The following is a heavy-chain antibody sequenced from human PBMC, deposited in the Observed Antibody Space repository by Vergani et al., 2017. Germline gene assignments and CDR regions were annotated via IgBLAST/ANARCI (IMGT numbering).Heavy chain of an antibody. Sequence: QVQMVESGGGVVQPGGSLRLSCAASGFTFNSYGMHWVRQAPGKGLEWVASILSDESRRYYGDSMEGPFTISRDNSKNTLYLQMKSLRPEDTAVYYCAKEGAGYCSSGTCYPEYWGQGTLVIVSS. CDR2: ILSDESRR. V-gene: IGHV3-30*02. CDR1: GFTFNSYG. J-gene: IGHJ4*02. CDR3: AKEGAGYCSSGTCYPEY. D-gene: IGHD2-15*01.